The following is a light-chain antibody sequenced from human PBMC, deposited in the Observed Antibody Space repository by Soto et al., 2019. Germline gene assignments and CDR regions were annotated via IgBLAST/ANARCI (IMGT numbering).Light chain of an antibody. CDR2: DSS. J-gene: IGKJ5*01. CDR1: TSVRNW. Sequence: FASVGAGFSITCRASTSVRNWLAWYQQKPGRAPQLLIYDSSTLEPGVPSRFSGSGSGTDFTLTISCLQSADSATHSCRQYYRYLPHFCQGTLLEIK. V-gene: IGKV1-5*01. CDR3: RQYYRYLPH.